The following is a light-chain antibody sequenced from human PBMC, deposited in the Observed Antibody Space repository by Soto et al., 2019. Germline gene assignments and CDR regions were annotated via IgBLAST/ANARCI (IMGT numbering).Light chain of an antibody. Sequence: SYVLTQPPSVSVSPGQTASITCSGDKLDNKYVAWYRQKPGQSPLLIIFQDDRRPSGIPERFSGSNPGNTATLTISGTQVMDEADYFCQAWDTSAVIFGGGTKLTVL. CDR3: QAWDTSAVI. CDR1: KLDNKY. J-gene: IGLJ2*01. V-gene: IGLV3-1*01. CDR2: QDD.